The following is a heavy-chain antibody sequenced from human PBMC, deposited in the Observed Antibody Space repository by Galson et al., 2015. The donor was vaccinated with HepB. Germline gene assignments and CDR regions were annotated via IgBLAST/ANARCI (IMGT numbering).Heavy chain of an antibody. J-gene: IGHJ6*03. V-gene: IGHV4-59*01. CDR2: IYYSGST. CDR3: ARFTDYYYYMDV. D-gene: IGHD3-16*01. CDR1: GGSISSYY. Sequence: ETLSLTCTVSGGSISSYYWSWIRQPPGKGLEWIGYIYYSGSTNYNPSLKSRVTISVDTSKNQFSLKLSSVTAADTAVYYCARFTDYYYYMDVWGKGTTVTVSS.